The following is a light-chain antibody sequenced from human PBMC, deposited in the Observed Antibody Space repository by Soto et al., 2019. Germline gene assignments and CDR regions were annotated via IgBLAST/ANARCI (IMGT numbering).Light chain of an antibody. CDR2: STN. CDR3: AAWDDSLNAHDV. Sequence: QSVLTQPPSASGTPGQRVTISCSGSSSNIGSNTVNWYQQLPGTAPKLLIYSTNQRPSGVPDRFSGSKSGTSASLAISGLQSEDEADYYGAAWDDSLNAHDVFGTGTKLTVL. V-gene: IGLV1-44*01. CDR1: SSNIGSNT. J-gene: IGLJ1*01.